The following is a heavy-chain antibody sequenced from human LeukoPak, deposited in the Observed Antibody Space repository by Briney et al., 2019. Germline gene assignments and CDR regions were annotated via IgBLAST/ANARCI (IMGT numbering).Heavy chain of an antibody. J-gene: IGHJ4*02. CDR1: GGTFSSYA. CDR3: ARGLFLGPNDY. CDR2: IIPIFGTA. D-gene: IGHD3-16*01. Sequence: ASVKVSCKASGGTFSSYAISWVRQAPGQGLEWMGRIIPIFGTANYAQKFQGRVTITTDESTSTAYMELSSLRSEDTAVYYCARGLFLGPNDYWGQGTLVTVSS. V-gene: IGHV1-69*05.